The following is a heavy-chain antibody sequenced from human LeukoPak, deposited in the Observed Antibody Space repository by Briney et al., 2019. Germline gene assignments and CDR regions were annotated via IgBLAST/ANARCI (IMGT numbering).Heavy chain of an antibody. D-gene: IGHD3-22*01. CDR2: IWYDGSNK. CDR1: KFTLRTYG. CDR3: ARDFTNYYDTSGYYRFGMDV. V-gene: IGHV3-33*01. Sequence: GGSLRLSCVASKFTLRTYGIHWVRQAPGKGPEWVAVIWYDGSNKYYADSVKGRFTISRDNSKNTLYLQMNSLRAEDTAVYYCARDFTNYYDTSGYYRFGMDVWGQGTTVTVSS. J-gene: IGHJ6*02.